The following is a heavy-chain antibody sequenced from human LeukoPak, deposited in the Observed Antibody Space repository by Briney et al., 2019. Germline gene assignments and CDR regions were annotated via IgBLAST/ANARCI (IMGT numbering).Heavy chain of an antibody. J-gene: IGHJ4*02. CDR1: GGSISSGSYY. CDR3: ASGLTSQQQPTDY. D-gene: IGHD6-13*01. Sequence: SETLSLTCTVSGGSISSGSYYWSWIRQPPGKGLEWIGYIYYSGSTNYNPSLKSRVTISVDTSKNQFSLKLSSVTAADTAVYYCASGLTSQQQPTDYWGQGTLVTVSS. CDR2: IYYSGST. V-gene: IGHV4-61*01.